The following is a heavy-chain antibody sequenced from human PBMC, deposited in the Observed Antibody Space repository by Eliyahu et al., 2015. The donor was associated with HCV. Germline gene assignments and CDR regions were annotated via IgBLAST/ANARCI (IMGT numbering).Heavy chain of an antibody. D-gene: IGHD3-22*01. V-gene: IGHV2-70*01. CDR1: GFSLRVXGVS. Sequence: QVTLRESGPALVMPTQTLTLTCTFSGFSLRVXGVSVSWIRQPPGKALEWLAMIDWDDYKLYSTSLKTRLTISKDTSKNQVILTMTNVDPVDTATYYCARSANYFDSSAYSDYFDYWGQGALVTVSP. CDR2: IDWDDYK. CDR3: ARSANYFDSSAYSDYFDY. J-gene: IGHJ4*02.